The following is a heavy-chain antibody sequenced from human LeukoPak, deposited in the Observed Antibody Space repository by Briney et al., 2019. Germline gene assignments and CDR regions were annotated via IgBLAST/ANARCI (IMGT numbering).Heavy chain of an antibody. CDR1: GGTFSSYA. D-gene: IGHD1-26*01. CDR3: AGDVGGRSGFDY. Sequence: SVKVSCKASGGTFSSYAISWVRQAPGQGLEWMGGIIPIFGTANYAQKFQGRVTITADESTSTAYMELSGLRSEDTAVYYCAGDVGGRSGFDYWGQGTLVTVSS. CDR2: IIPIFGTA. V-gene: IGHV1-69*13. J-gene: IGHJ4*02.